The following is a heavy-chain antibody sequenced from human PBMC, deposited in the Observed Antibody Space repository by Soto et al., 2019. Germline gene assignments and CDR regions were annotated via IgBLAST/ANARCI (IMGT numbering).Heavy chain of an antibody. D-gene: IGHD3-9*01. Sequence: ASVKVSCKASGYTFTGYYMHWVRQAPGQGLEWMGWINPNSGGTNYAQKFQGRVTMTRGTSISTAYMELSRLRPDDTAVYYCARDQPYYDILTGLDYWGQGTLVTVSS. CDR3: ARDQPYYDILTGLDY. V-gene: IGHV1-2*02. CDR1: GYTFTGYY. J-gene: IGHJ4*02. CDR2: INPNSGGT.